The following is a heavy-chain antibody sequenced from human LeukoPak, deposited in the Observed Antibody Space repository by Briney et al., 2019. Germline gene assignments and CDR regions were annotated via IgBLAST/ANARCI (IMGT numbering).Heavy chain of an antibody. Sequence: SVKVSCKASGGTFSSYAISWVRQAPGQGLEWMGGIIPIFGTANYAQKFQGRVTITADESTSTAYMELSSLRSEDTAVYYCAREATYSSSSWPIDYWGQGTLVTVSS. CDR1: GGTFSSYA. CDR3: AREATYSSSSWPIDY. V-gene: IGHV1-69*13. J-gene: IGHJ4*02. CDR2: IIPIFGTA. D-gene: IGHD6-6*01.